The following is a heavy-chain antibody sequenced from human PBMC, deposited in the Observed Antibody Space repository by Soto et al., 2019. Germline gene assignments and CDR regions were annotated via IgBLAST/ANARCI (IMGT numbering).Heavy chain of an antibody. CDR2: IIALNGNT. V-gene: IGHV1-18*01. J-gene: IGHJ5*02. CDR3: ARDLDPTEQWLENWFDP. D-gene: IGHD6-19*01. CDR1: GGTFSSYT. Sequence: ASVKVSCKASGGTFSSYTISWVRQAPGQGLEWMGRIIALNGNTNYAQELQGRVTMTTDTSTSTAYMELRSLRSDDTAVYYCARDLDPTEQWLENWFDPWGQGTLVTVSS.